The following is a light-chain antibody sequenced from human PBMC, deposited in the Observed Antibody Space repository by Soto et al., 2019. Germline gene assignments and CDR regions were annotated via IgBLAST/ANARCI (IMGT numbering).Light chain of an antibody. CDR3: QQYDNLPYT. CDR2: DAS. Sequence: DIQMTQSPSSLSASVGDRVTITCQASQDISNYLNWYQQKPRKAPKLLIYDASNLEPGVPSRFSGSGSGTDFTFTISSLQPEDIATYYCQQYDNLPYTFGQGTKLEI. CDR1: QDISNY. J-gene: IGKJ2*01. V-gene: IGKV1-33*01.